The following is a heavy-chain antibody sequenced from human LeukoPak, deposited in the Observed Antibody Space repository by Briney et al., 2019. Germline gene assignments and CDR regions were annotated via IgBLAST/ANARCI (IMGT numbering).Heavy chain of an antibody. CDR3: ARLGYCDGGSCYFPFDQ. CDR2: IYYRGNT. J-gene: IGHJ4*02. V-gene: IGHV4-39*01. Sequence: PSETLSLTCSVSGGSISSSSHYWGWIRQPPGKGLEWIGSIYYRGNTYYNPSLTSRVTISVDTSKKQFSLKLTSVTAADTAVYYCARLGYCDGGSCYFPFDQWGQGTPVIVSS. CDR1: GGSISSSSHY. D-gene: IGHD2-15*01.